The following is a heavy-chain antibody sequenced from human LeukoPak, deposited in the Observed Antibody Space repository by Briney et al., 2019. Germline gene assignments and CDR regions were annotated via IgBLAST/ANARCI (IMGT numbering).Heavy chain of an antibody. V-gene: IGHV7-4-1*02. D-gene: IGHD6-19*01. CDR3: ARDNYGAEEGIGSSLVWLDP. J-gene: IGHJ5*02. CDR2: IDTSTGNP. Sequence: ASVKVSCKASGYTFTGYYMHWVRQAPGQGLEWMGWIDTSTGNPTYAQGFTEQFVFSLDASVSTAYLQISSLKAEDTAVYYCARDNYGAEEGIGSSLVWLDPWGQGTLVTVSS. CDR1: GYTFTGYY.